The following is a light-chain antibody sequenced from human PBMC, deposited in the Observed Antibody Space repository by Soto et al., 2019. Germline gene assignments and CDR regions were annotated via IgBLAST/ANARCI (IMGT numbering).Light chain of an antibody. Sequence: DIQMTQSPSTLSASVGDRVTITCRASQRVNIWLAWYQQKPGKAPKHLIYKASSLESGVPSRFSGSGSGTEFTLTISSLQPDDFATYYCQRYNTYSRTFGQGTKVEIK. J-gene: IGKJ1*01. CDR2: KAS. CDR1: QRVNIW. V-gene: IGKV1-5*03. CDR3: QRYNTYSRT.